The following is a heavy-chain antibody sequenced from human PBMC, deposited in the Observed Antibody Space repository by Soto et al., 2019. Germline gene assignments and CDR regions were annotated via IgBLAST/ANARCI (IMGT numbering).Heavy chain of an antibody. J-gene: IGHJ4*02. Sequence: QVQLVQSGAEVKKPGASVKVSCKASGYTFTSYGISWVRQAPGQGLEWMGWISAFNGDTNYAQRLQDRVTMTTDTSTSTAYRELRSLRSDDPAVFYCATGATGDYWGQGTLVTVSS. CDR3: ATGATGDY. D-gene: IGHD1-26*01. CDR2: ISAFNGDT. CDR1: GYTFTSYG. V-gene: IGHV1-18*01.